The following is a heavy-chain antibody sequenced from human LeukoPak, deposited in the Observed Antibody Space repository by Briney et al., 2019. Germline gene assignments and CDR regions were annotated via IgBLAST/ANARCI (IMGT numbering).Heavy chain of an antibody. J-gene: IGHJ3*02. CDR3: ARGGYYDTSGSRDAFDI. CDR1: GGSISSGSYY. D-gene: IGHD3-22*01. CDR2: IYTRGST. Sequence: SETLSLTCTVSGGSISSGSYYWHWIRQPAGKGLEWIGRIYTRGSTNYNPSLKSRVTISVDTSKNQFSLILSSVTAADTAVYYCARGGYYDTSGSRDAFDIWGQGTMVTVSS. V-gene: IGHV4-61*02.